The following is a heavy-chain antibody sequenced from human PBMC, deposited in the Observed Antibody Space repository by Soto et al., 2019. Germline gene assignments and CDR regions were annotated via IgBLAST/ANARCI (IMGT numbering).Heavy chain of an antibody. CDR3: VRDRSGSYLEGFDS. CDR2: IKHDGSEK. D-gene: IGHD1-26*01. Sequence: PGGSLRLSCAASGFTFSSFWMTWVRQAPGKGLEWVANIKHDGSEKYYVESVKGRFTISRDNARNSLFLEMKSLRSEDTAVYSCVRDRSGSYLEGFDSWGQGNLVTVSS. J-gene: IGHJ4*02. V-gene: IGHV3-7*01. CDR1: GFTFSSFW.